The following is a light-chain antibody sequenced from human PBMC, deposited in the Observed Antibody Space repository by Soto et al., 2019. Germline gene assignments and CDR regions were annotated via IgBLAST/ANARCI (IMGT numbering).Light chain of an antibody. Sequence: QSVLTQPRSVSGSPGQSVTISCTGTSSDVGGYNYVSWYQQHPGKAPKLMIYDVSKRPSGVPDRFSGAKSGNTASLTISGLQAEDEADYYCCSYAGGYTWVFGVGTTLTVL. CDR3: CSYAGGYTWV. CDR2: DVS. V-gene: IGLV2-11*01. CDR1: SSDVGGYNY. J-gene: IGLJ3*02.